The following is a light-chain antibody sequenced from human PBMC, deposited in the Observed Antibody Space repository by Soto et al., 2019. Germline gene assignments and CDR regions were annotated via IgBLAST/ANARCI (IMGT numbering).Light chain of an antibody. CDR3: QQYNSYPT. Sequence: EIQMTQSPSTLSASVGDRVTISCRACQSISSRLAWYHQKPGKAPKLLIYDASSLESGVPSRFSGSGSGTEFTLTISSLQPDDFATYYRQQYNSYPTFGQGTKVDIK. V-gene: IGKV1-5*01. CDR2: DAS. J-gene: IGKJ1*01. CDR1: QSISSR.